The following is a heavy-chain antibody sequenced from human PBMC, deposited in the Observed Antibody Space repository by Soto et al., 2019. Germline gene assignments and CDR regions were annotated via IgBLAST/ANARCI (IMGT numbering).Heavy chain of an antibody. V-gene: IGHV3-23*01. J-gene: IGHJ3*02. CDR2: ISSSGATT. Sequence: EVQLLESGGGLLQPGGPLRLSLPPFGFPFSNYAMPWFGQAPGRGRRWVSGISSSGATTYYAGSVKGRFTISKESSKNTVSLQMNSLRDEETAVYYCEKDPNGDYVGGFEMLGQGTKVTVSS. CDR1: GFPFSNYA. D-gene: IGHD4-17*01. CDR3: EKDPNGDYVGGFEM.